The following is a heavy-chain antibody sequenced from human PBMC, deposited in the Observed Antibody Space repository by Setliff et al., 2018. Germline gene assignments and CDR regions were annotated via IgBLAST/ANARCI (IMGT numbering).Heavy chain of an antibody. Sequence: ASVKVSCKASGYTFTSNDISWVRQATGQGLEWMGWMNPNSGNTGYAQKFQGRVTMTRNTSISTVYMELNSLRSEDTAVYYCARGRYCTTLSCPYYFDYWGQGTLVTVSS. V-gene: IGHV1-8*02. CDR2: MNPNSGNT. J-gene: IGHJ4*02. CDR1: GYTFTSND. D-gene: IGHD2-8*01. CDR3: ARGRYCTTLSCPYYFDY.